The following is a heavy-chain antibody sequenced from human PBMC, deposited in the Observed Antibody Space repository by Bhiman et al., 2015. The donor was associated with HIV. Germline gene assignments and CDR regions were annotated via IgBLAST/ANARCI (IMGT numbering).Heavy chain of an antibody. V-gene: IGHV3-30*18. Sequence: QVQLVESGGGVVQPGRSLRLSCAASGFTFSTSGMHWVRQAPGKGMEWVAVISYDGSNKYYADSVKGRFTISRDNSKNTLYLQMNSLRAVDTAVYYCAKDLGESENEEWASDYYDFGSDYPGQDPRAVVGAFDIWGQGTMVTVSS. CDR1: GFTFSTSG. J-gene: IGHJ3*02. CDR2: ISYDGSNK. D-gene: IGHD3-3*01. CDR3: AKDLGESENEEWASDYYDFGSDYPGQDPRAVVGAFDI.